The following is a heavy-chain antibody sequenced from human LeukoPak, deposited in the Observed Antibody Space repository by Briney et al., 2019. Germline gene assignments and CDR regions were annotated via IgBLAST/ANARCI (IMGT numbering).Heavy chain of an antibody. J-gene: IGHJ4*02. Sequence: LXLTXAVYGGSFXGYYWSWIRQPPGKXLEWIGEINHSGSTNYNPSLKSRVTISVDTSKNQFSLKLSSVTAADTAVYYCARGRRSSGWYSIVYFDYWGQGTLVTVSS. CDR1: GGSFXGYY. CDR2: INHSGST. CDR3: ARGRRSSGWYSIVYFDY. V-gene: IGHV4-34*01. D-gene: IGHD6-19*01.